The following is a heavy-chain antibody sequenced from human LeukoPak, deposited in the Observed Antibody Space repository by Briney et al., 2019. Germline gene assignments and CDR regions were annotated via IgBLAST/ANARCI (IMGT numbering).Heavy chain of an antibody. V-gene: IGHV1-18*01. CDR2: ISTYNGNT. CDR3: ARTGDYVPYDAFDI. J-gene: IGHJ3*02. D-gene: IGHD4-17*01. CDR1: GYTFTSYG. Sequence: ASVTVSCKASGYTFTSYGISWVRQAPGQGLEWMGWISTYNGNTNYPLKLQGRVTMTTDSSTSTAYMELRSLRSDDTAVYYCARTGDYVPYDAFDIWGQGTMVTVPS.